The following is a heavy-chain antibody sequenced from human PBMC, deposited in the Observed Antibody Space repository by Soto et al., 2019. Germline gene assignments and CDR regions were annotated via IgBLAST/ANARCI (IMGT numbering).Heavy chain of an antibody. Sequence: GGSLRLCCAASGFTFSSYSMNWVRQAPGKGLEWVSYISSSSSTIYYADSVKGRFTISRDNAKNSLYLQMNSLRAEDTAVYYCARDAYDSTGYYRNFDYWGQGT. J-gene: IGHJ4*02. V-gene: IGHV3-48*01. CDR2: ISSSSSTI. CDR3: ARDAYDSTGYYRNFDY. D-gene: IGHD3-22*01. CDR1: GFTFSSYS.